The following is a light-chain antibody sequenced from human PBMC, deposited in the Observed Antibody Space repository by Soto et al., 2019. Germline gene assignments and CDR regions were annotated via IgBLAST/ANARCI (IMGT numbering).Light chain of an antibody. CDR1: QSVSSN. CDR3: QRYYNRPPCT. Sequence: ETVMAKNRATLRRSGEESTTRCCRASQSVSSNLAWYQQKPGQAPRLLIYGASTRATGIPARFSGSGSGTEFTLTISSLRSQDFANYYCQRYYNRPPCTFGQGTRVEIK. CDR2: GAS. J-gene: IGKJ5*01. V-gene: IGKV3-15*01.